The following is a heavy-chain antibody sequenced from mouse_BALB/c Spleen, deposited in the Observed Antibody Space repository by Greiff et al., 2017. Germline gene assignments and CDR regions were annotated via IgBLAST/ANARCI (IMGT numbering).Heavy chain of an antibody. J-gene: IGHJ1*01. CDR2: ILPGSGST. Sequence: QVQLQQSGAELMKPGASVKISCKATGYTFSSYWIEWVKQRPGHGLEWIGEILPGSGSTYYNEMFKGKATLTVDTSSSTAYIQLSSLSSEDSAVYFCARAPYGYRYFDVWGAGTTVTVSS. D-gene: IGHD1-1*02. CDR1: GYTFSSYW. CDR3: ARAPYGYRYFDV. V-gene: IGHV1-9*01.